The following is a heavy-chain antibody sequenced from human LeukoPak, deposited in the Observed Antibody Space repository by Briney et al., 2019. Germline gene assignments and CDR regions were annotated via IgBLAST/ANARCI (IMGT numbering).Heavy chain of an antibody. CDR3: AKDLYSSSWYYFDY. Sequence: GRSLRLSCAASGFTFDDYAMHWVRQAPGKGLEWVPGISWNSGSIGYADSVKGRFTISRDNAKNSLYLQMNSLRAEDTALYYCAKDLYSSSWYYFDYWGQGTLVTVSS. D-gene: IGHD6-13*01. CDR1: GFTFDDYA. J-gene: IGHJ4*02. CDR2: ISWNSGSI. V-gene: IGHV3-9*01.